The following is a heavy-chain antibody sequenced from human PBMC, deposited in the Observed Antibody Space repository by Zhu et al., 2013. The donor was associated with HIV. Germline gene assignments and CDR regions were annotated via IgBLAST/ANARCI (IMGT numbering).Heavy chain of an antibody. CDR2: IFYTGST. CDR3: ARGAHCTGGVCYTGFDY. CDR1: GDSISGGGYY. D-gene: IGHD2-8*02. Sequence: QVQLQESGPGLVKPSQTLSLTCTVSGDSISGGGYYWSWIRHHPGKGLEWIGYIFYTGSTYYNPSLNSRVTISIDTSNNQFSLKLTSVTAADTAVYYCARGAHCTGGVCYTGFDYWGQGTLVTVSS. J-gene: IGHJ4*02. V-gene: IGHV4-31*03.